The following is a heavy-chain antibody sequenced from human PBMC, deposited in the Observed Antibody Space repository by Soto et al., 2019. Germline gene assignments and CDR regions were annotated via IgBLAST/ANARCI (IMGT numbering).Heavy chain of an antibody. Sequence: SSETLSLTCTVSGGSINIGGYYWVWIRQPPGKGLEWIGSISYSGNTYNSPSLQHRVIISIDTSKNQFSLKLSSVTAADTAVYYCARGGPGHWFDPWGQGTLVTVSS. CDR2: ISYSGNT. D-gene: IGHD6-25*01. CDR3: ARGGPGHWFDP. V-gene: IGHV4-39*07. J-gene: IGHJ5*02. CDR1: GGSINIGGYY.